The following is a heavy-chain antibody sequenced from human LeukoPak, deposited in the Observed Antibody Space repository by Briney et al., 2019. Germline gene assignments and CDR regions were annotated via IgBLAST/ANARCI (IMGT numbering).Heavy chain of an antibody. CDR1: GFTFSSYE. V-gene: IGHV3-23*01. Sequence: PGGSLRLSCAASGFTFSSYEMNWVRQAPGKGLEWVAGISGSGGTTSYADSVKGRFTISRDNPQNTLYLQMNSLRAEDTAVYFCAKRGVVIRVILVGFHKEAYYFDSWGQGALVTVSS. CDR2: ISGSGGTT. J-gene: IGHJ4*02. D-gene: IGHD3-22*01. CDR3: AKRGVVIRVILVGFHKEAYYFDS.